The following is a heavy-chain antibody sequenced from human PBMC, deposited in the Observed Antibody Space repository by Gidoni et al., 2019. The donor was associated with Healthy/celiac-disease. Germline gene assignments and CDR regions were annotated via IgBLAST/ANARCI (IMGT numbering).Heavy chain of an antibody. CDR1: GCSISSSSYY. J-gene: IGHJ2*01. CDR3: AGSTTDWYFDL. Sequence: QLQLQESGPGLVKPSETLSLTCTVSGCSISSSSYYWGWIRQPPGKGREWSGSIYYSGSNYYNPSLKSGVTITVDTSKNQFALKLSSVTAADTAVYYGAGSTTDWYFDLWGRGTLVTVSS. CDR2: IYYSGSN. D-gene: IGHD1-1*01. V-gene: IGHV4-39*01.